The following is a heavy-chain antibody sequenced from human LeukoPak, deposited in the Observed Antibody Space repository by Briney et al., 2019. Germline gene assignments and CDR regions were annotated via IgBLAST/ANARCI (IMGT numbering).Heavy chain of an antibody. V-gene: IGHV3-21*01. CDR1: GFTFSSYS. Sequence: PGGSLRLSCAASGFTFSSYSMNWVRQAPGKGLEWVSSISGSTSYIYYADSVKGRFTISRDNTKNSLYLQMNSLRAEDTAVYYCARSYYDNSGYYYYAMDVWGQGTTVTVSS. CDR2: ISGSTSYI. D-gene: IGHD3-22*01. CDR3: ARSYYDNSGYYYYAMDV. J-gene: IGHJ6*02.